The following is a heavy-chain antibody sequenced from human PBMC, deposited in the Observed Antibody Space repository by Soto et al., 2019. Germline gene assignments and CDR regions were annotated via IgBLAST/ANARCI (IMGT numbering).Heavy chain of an antibody. Sequence: SETLSLTCTVSVGSISSSSYYWGWIRQPPGKGKERIGSIYYSGSTYYNPPLKSRVTISVDTSKNQFSLKLSSVTAADTAVYYCTRRLYYDSSGFEGGGMDVWGQGTTVTVSS. CDR1: VGSISSSSYY. D-gene: IGHD3-22*01. V-gene: IGHV4-39*01. J-gene: IGHJ6*02. CDR3: TRRLYYDSSGFEGGGMDV. CDR2: IYYSGST.